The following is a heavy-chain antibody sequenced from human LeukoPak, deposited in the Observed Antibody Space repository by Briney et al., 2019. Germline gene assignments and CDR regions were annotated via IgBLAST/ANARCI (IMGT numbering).Heavy chain of an antibody. CDR1: GGSFSGYY. V-gene: IGHV4-34*01. D-gene: IGHD3-22*01. J-gene: IGHJ4*02. Sequence: SETLSLTCAVYGGSFSGYYWSWIRQPPGKGLEWIGEINHSGSTNYNPSLKSRVTISVDTSKNQFSLKLSSVTAADTAVHYCARGRWKRYYDSSGYIDYWGQETLVTVSS. CDR3: ARGRWKRYYDSSGYIDY. CDR2: INHSGST.